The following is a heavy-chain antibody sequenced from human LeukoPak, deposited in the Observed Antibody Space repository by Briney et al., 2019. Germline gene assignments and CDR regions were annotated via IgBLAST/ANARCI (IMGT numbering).Heavy chain of an antibody. V-gene: IGHV3-21*03. D-gene: IGHD5-12*01. J-gene: IGHJ4*02. CDR3: ARDPGRGYSGYDHYFDY. CDR1: GFTFSSYS. Sequence: PGGSLRLSCAASGFTFSSYSMNWVRQAPGKGLEWVSSISSSSSYIYYADSVKGRFTISRDNAKNSLYLQMNSLRAEDTAVYYCARDPGRGYSGYDHYFDYWGQGTLVTVSS. CDR2: ISSSSSYI.